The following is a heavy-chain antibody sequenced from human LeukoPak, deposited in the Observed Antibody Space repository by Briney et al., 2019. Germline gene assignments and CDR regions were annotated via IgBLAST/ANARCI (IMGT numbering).Heavy chain of an antibody. Sequence: PSQTLSLTCTVSGGSINSGSYYWSWIRQSAGKGLEWIGRIYTSGSTNYNPSLKSRVTISVDTSRNQFSLKLGSVTAADTAVYYCARKQWVPYYFDYWGQGTLVTVSS. CDR1: GGSINSGSYY. D-gene: IGHD6-19*01. CDR3: ARKQWVPYYFDY. J-gene: IGHJ4*02. CDR2: IYTSGST. V-gene: IGHV4-61*02.